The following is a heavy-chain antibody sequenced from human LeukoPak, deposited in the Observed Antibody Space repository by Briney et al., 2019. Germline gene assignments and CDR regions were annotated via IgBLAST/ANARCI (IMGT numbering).Heavy chain of an antibody. CDR2: IYSGGST. Sequence: GGSLRLSCAASGFTVSSNYMSWVRQAPGKGLEWVSVIYSGGSTYYADSVKGRFTISRDNSKNSLYLQMNSLRAEDTAVYYCARVPDIVATPYYFDYWGQGTLVTVSS. CDR1: GFTVSSNY. CDR3: ARVPDIVATPYYFDY. D-gene: IGHD5-12*01. J-gene: IGHJ4*02. V-gene: IGHV3-53*01.